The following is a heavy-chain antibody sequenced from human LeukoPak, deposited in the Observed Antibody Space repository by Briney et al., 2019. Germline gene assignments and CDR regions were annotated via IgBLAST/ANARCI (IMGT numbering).Heavy chain of an antibody. V-gene: IGHV3-74*01. Sequence: AGGSLRLSCAASGFTFGNYWMHWVRQAPGKGLEWVSRINERGTIISYADSVKGRFTISRENARNSLYLQMNSLTAEDTAVYYCVRDLILVWTPGDDFDHWGQGSLVTVSS. J-gene: IGHJ4*02. CDR2: INERGTII. D-gene: IGHD3-16*01. CDR1: GFTFGNYW. CDR3: VRDLILVWTPGDDFDH.